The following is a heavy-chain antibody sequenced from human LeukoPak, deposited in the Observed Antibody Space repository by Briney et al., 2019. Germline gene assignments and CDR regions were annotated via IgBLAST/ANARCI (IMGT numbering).Heavy chain of an antibody. D-gene: IGHD3-3*01. V-gene: IGHV3-15*01. CDR1: GFTFSNAW. CDR2: IKRRNDGGTT. CDR3: TTSDFWSGYYFEVGQYGMDV. J-gene: IGHJ6*02. Sequence: GGSLRLSCVAPGFTFSNAWMSWVRQAPGKGLEWVGRIKRRNDGGTTDYAAPVKGRFTISRDDSKDTLYLQMNSLKTEDTAGYYCTTSDFWSGYYFEVGQYGMDVWGQGTTVTVSS.